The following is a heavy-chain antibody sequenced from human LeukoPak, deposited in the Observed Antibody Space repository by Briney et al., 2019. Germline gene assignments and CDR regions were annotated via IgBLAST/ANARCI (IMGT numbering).Heavy chain of an antibody. CDR3: ARESSSGGHFDY. D-gene: IGHD2-15*01. V-gene: IGHV3-53*01. CDR1: GFIVSSNY. Sequence: GGSLRLSCAASGFIVSSNYMSWVRQAPGKGLEWVSVIYSGGSTYYAGSVKGRFTISRDNSKNTLYLQMNSLRAEDTAVYYCARESSSGGHFDYWGQGTLVTVSS. J-gene: IGHJ4*02. CDR2: IYSGGST.